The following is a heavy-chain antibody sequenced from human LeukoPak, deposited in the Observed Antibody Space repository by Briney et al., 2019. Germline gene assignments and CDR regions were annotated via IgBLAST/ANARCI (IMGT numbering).Heavy chain of an antibody. J-gene: IGHJ4*02. CDR2: ISYDGSNK. V-gene: IGHV3-30*18. CDR3: AKALDY. CDR1: GFTFSTNG. Sequence: GGSRGPSCPAFGFTFSTNGMTWVRQLPGKGLEWVAVISYDGSNKYYADSVKGRFTISRDNSKNTPYLQMNSLRAEDTAVYYCAKALDYWGQGTLVTVSS.